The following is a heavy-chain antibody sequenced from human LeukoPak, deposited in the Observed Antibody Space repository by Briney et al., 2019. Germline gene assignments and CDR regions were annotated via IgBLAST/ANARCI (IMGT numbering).Heavy chain of an antibody. Sequence: GGSLRLSCAASGFTFSSYAMSWVRQAPGKGLEWVSAISGSGGSTYYADSVKGRFTISRDNSKNTLYLQMNSLKTEDTAVYYCTRGLFGVVNDAFDIWGQGTMVTVSS. J-gene: IGHJ3*02. CDR3: TRGLFGVVNDAFDI. V-gene: IGHV3-23*01. D-gene: IGHD3-3*01. CDR1: GFTFSSYA. CDR2: ISGSGGST.